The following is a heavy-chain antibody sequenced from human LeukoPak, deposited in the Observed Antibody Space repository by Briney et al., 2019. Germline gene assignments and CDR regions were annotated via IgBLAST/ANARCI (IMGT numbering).Heavy chain of an antibody. CDR3: ARGRIGENFDY. CDR1: GFIFSSFS. D-gene: IGHD2-21*01. Sequence: GGSLRLSCAASGFIFSSFSMSWVRQAPGKGLEWLSYTSDSGTTIYYADSLKGRFTISRDNAKNSLYLQMNSPRADDTAVYYCARGRIGENFDYWGQGTLVTVSS. V-gene: IGHV3-48*01. J-gene: IGHJ4*02. CDR2: TSDSGTTI.